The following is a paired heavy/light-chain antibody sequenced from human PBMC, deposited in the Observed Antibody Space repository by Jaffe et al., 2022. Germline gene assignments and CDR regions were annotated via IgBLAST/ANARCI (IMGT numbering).Heavy chain of an antibody. CDR1: GYSISSGYY. D-gene: IGHD3-10*01. J-gene: IGHJ4*02. Sequence: QVQLQESGPGLVKPSETLSLTCAVSGYSISSGYYWGWIRQPPGKGLEWIGSIYHSGSTYYNPSLKSRVTISVDTSKNQFSLKLSSVTAADTAVYYCARWNVLLWFGPPKGYFDYWGQGTLVTVSS. V-gene: IGHV4-38-2*01. CDR2: IYHSGST. CDR3: ARWNVLLWFGPPKGYFDY.
Light chain of an antibody. CDR1: QSVLYSSNNKNY. CDR2: WAS. CDR3: QQYYSTPPVT. Sequence: DIVMTQSPDSLAVSLGERATINCKSSQSVLYSSNNKNYLAWYQQKPGQPPKLLIYWASTRESGVPDRFSGSGSGTDFTLTISSLQAEDVAVYYCQQYYSTPPVTFGPGTKVDIK. V-gene: IGKV4-1*01. J-gene: IGKJ3*01.